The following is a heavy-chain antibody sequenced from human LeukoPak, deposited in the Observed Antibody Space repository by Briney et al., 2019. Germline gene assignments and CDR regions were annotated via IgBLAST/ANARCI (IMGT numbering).Heavy chain of an antibody. V-gene: IGHV1-69*05. CDR3: ARTPPPSYYYYNMDV. Sequence: SVKVSCKASGGTFSTYAITWVRQAPGQGLEWMGGIIPIFGTANYAQKFQDRVTITTDASTSTVYMELTSLRSEDTAVYYCARTPPPSYYYYNMDVWGKGTTVTVAS. CDR2: IIPIFGTA. J-gene: IGHJ6*03. CDR1: GGTFSTYA.